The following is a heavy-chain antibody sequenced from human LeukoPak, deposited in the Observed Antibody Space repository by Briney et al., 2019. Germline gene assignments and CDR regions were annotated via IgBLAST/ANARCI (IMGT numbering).Heavy chain of an antibody. CDR3: ARDGRAGSLFAY. CDR2: ISYSGST. V-gene: IGHV4-59*01. CDR1: SGSINGYY. D-gene: IGHD6-19*01. J-gene: IGHJ4*02. Sequence: PSETLSLTCTVSSGSINGYYWSWIRQPPGKGPEWVGYISYSGSTNYNPSLKSRVTISVDTSKNQFSLKLSSVTAADTAIYYCARDGRAGSLFAYWGQGTLVTVSS.